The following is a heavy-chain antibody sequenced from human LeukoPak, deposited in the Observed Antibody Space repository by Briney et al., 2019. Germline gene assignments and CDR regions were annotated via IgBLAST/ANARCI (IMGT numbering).Heavy chain of an antibody. J-gene: IGHJ4*02. Sequence: PGGSLRLSCAASGFTFSSYAMSWVRQAPGKGLEWVSAISGSGDSTYYADSVKGRFTISRDNSKNTLYLQMNSLRAEDTAVYYCAKSVVLLWFGELLSCDYWGQGTLVTVSS. CDR2: ISGSGDST. CDR1: GFTFSSYA. CDR3: AKSVVLLWFGELLSCDY. D-gene: IGHD3-10*01. V-gene: IGHV3-23*01.